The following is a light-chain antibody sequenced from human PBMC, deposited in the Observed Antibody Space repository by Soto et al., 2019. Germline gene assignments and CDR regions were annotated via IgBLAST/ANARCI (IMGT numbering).Light chain of an antibody. CDR1: QSLLHSNGYKC. V-gene: IGKV2-28*01. CDR2: LAS. CDR3: QQYNSYWT. Sequence: DIVMTQSPLSLPVMPGEPASISCRSSQSLLHSNGYKCLDWYLQRPGQSPQLLIYLASNRSSGVPDRFSGSGSGTDFTLKISRVEAEDVATYYCQQYNSYWTFGPGTKVDIK. J-gene: IGKJ1*01.